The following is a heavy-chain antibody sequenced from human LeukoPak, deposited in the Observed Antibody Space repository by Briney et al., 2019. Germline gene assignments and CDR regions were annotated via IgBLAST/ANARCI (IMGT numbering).Heavy chain of an antibody. V-gene: IGHV3-23*01. CDR3: ANYDYVWGSHHHFEY. J-gene: IGHJ4*02. D-gene: IGHD3-16*02. Sequence: GGSRRLSCTVSGLTFSAYSLIWVRQAPQKGLEWVSVISAREGATYYADSVRGRFTISRDNSRNTVYLQMNSLRAEDTAVYYCANYDYVWGSHHHFEYWGQGTLVTVSS. CDR1: GLTFSAYS. CDR2: ISAREGAT.